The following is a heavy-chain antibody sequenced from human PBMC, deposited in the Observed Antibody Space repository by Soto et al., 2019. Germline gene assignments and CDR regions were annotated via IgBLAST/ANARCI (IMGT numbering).Heavy chain of an antibody. V-gene: IGHV3-74*01. CDR3: ARGDCVGGTCYSLAGSFYYYMDV. J-gene: IGHJ6*03. D-gene: IGHD2-15*01. CDR1: GFTFSNYW. Sequence: EVQLVESGGGLVQPGGSLRLSCVASGFTFSNYWMYWVRQAPGEGLVWVSRINNDGSVSSYADSVKGRLTISRDTVKNTLYLQMDSLRADDTAVYYCARGDCVGGTCYSLAGSFYYYMDVWGKGTTVTVFS. CDR2: INNDGSVS.